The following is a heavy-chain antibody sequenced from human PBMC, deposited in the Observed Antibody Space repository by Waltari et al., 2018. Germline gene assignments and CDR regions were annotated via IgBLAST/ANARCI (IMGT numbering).Heavy chain of an antibody. V-gene: IGHV1-69*01. J-gene: IGHJ5*02. CDR2: IIPIFGTA. CDR1: GGTFSSYA. D-gene: IGHD4-17*01. Sequence: QVQLVQSGAEVKKPGSSVKVSCKASGGTFSSYAISWVRQAPGQGLEWMGGIIPIFGTANYAQKFQGRVTITADESTSTAYMELSSLRSEDTAVCYCARVPHPHGDYYWFDPWGQGTLVTVSS. CDR3: ARVPHPHGDYYWFDP.